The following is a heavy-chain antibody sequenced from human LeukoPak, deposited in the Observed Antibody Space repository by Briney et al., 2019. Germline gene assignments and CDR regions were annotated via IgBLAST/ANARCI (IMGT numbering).Heavy chain of an antibody. CDR3: AREASIAAAGWISDY. CDR1: GGSINSSY. Sequence: SETLSLTCTVSGGSINSSYWTWIRQPAGKGREWIGRISTSGITNYSPSLKSRVTISLDKSKNQFSLILASVTAADTALYYCAREASIAAAGWISDYWGQGTLVTVSS. J-gene: IGHJ4*02. V-gene: IGHV4-4*07. D-gene: IGHD6-13*01. CDR2: ISTSGIT.